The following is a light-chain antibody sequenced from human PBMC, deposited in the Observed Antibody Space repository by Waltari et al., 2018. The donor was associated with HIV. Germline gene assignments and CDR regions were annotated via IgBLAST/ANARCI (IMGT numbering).Light chain of an antibody. CDR2: DVT. J-gene: IGLJ1*01. V-gene: IGLV2-14*03. CDR1: SSDVVDYNY. Sequence: QSALTQPASVSASPGQSITISCSETSSDVVDYNYVSWYQQYPGKAPKLIIYDVTSRPSGVSSRFSGSKSANTASLTISGLQAEDEADYYCISYRSARTPFVFGTGTKVNVL. CDR3: ISYRSARTPFV.